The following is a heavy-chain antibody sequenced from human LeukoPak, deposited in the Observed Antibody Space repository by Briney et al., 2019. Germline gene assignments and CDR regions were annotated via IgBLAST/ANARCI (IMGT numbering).Heavy chain of an antibody. D-gene: IGHD1-26*01. CDR2: IKQDGSEK. CDR1: GFTFSSYW. V-gene: IGHV3-7*01. CDR3: AFYSGSYAEDAFDI. J-gene: IGHJ3*02. Sequence: GGSLRLSCAASGFTFSSYWMSWVRQAPGKGLEWVANIKQDGSEKYYVDSVKGRFTISRDNAKNSLYLQMNSLRAEDTAMYYCAFYSGSYAEDAFDIWGQGTMVTVSS.